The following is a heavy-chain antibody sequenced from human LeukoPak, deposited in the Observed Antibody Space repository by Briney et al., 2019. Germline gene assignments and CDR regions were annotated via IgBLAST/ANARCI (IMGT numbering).Heavy chain of an antibody. V-gene: IGHV4-31*03. Sequence: SETLSLTCTVSGGSISSGGYYWSWIRQHPGKGLEWIGYIYYSGSTYYNPSLKSRVTISVDTSKNQFSLKLSSVTAADTAVYYCARHRAYYDSSGYYYPFDYWGQGTLVTVSS. CDR1: GGSISSGGYY. J-gene: IGHJ4*02. CDR2: IYYSGST. D-gene: IGHD3-22*01. CDR3: ARHRAYYDSSGYYYPFDY.